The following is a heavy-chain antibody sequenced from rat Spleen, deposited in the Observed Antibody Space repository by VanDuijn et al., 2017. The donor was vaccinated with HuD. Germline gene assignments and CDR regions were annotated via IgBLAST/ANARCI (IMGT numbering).Heavy chain of an antibody. D-gene: IGHD1-2*01. Sequence: EVQLVESDGGLVQPGRSLKLSCAASGFTFSDYYMAWVRQAPTKGLEWVATIYSSGSRTYYTESVKGRFTISRDNAKSTLYLQMNSLRSEDTATYYCTRDDRDYYSSSNWFAYWGQGTLVTVSS. CDR3: TRDDRDYYSSSNWFAY. CDR1: GFTFSDYY. CDR2: IYSSGSRT. V-gene: IGHV5-29*01. J-gene: IGHJ3*01.